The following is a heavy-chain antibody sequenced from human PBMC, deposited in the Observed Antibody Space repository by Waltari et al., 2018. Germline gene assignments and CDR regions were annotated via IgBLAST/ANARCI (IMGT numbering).Heavy chain of an antibody. CDR1: GGSFSGYY. J-gene: IGHJ4*02. D-gene: IGHD3-22*01. CDR3: ARYSGYWPRYFDY. CDR2: INHSGST. V-gene: IGHV4-34*01. Sequence: QVQLQQWGAGLLKPSETLSLTCAVYGGSFSGYYWSWIRQPTGKGLEWIGEINHSGSTNYNPALKSRVTISVDTSKNQFSLKLSSVTAADTAVYYCARYSGYWPRYFDYWGQGTLVTVSS.